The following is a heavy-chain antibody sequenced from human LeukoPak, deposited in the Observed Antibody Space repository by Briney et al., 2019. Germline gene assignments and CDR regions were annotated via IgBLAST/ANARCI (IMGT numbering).Heavy chain of an antibody. D-gene: IGHD3-3*01. CDR1: GGTFSSYA. J-gene: IGHJ4*02. CDR2: INPNSGGT. V-gene: IGHV1-2*02. CDR3: ARDLEWLLIDY. Sequence: GASVKVSCKAFGGTFSSYAISWVRQAPGQGLEWMGWINPNSGGTNYAQKFQGRVTMTRDTSISTAYMELSRLRSDDTAVYYCARDLEWLLIDYWGQGTLVTVSS.